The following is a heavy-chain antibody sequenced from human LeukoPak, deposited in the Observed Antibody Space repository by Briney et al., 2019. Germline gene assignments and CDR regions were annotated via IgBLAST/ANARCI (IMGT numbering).Heavy chain of an antibody. CDR1: GFTFSNAW. V-gene: IGHV3-15*01. Sequence: GGSLRLSCAASGFTFSNAWMSWVRQAPGKGLEWVGRIKSKTDGGTTDYAAPVKGRFTISRDDSKNTLYLQMNSLKTEDTAVYYCTTDSIGSPPFDYWGQGTLVTVSS. D-gene: IGHD2-15*01. CDR2: IKSKTDGGTT. J-gene: IGHJ4*02. CDR3: TTDSIGSPPFDY.